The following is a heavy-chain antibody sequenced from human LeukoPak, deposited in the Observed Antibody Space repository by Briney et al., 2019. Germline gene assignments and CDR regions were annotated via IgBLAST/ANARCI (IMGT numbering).Heavy chain of an antibody. CDR3: ARGGDYGDLRYFDY. CDR1: GGSINNYY. J-gene: IGHJ4*02. Sequence: SETMSLTCTVSGGSINNYYWSWIRQPPGKGLEWIGYIYYRGSTNYNPSLKSRVTFSVDTSKNQFSLKLNSVTAADTAVYYCARGGDYGDLRYFDYWGQGTLVTVSS. CDR2: IYYRGST. D-gene: IGHD4-17*01. V-gene: IGHV4-59*01.